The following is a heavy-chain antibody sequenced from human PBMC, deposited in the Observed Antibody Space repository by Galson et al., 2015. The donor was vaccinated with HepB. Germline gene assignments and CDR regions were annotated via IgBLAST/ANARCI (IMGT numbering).Heavy chain of an antibody. D-gene: IGHD5-12*01. CDR3: ARDGKIVATMGAQYYYYGMDV. Sequence: SLRLSCAASGFTFSSYGMHWVRQAPGKGLEWVAVIWYDGSNKYYADSVKGRFTISRDNSKNTLYLQMNILRAEVTTVYYCARDGKIVATMGAQYYYYGMDVWGQGTTVTVSS. CDR1: GFTFSSYG. V-gene: IGHV3-33*01. CDR2: IWYDGSNK. J-gene: IGHJ6*02.